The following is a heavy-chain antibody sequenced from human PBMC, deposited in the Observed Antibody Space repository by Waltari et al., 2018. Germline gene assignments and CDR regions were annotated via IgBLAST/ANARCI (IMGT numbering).Heavy chain of an antibody. Sequence: QVQLQESGPGLVKPSETLSLTCAVSGYSIRSGYYWGWIRQPPGKGLEWIGSIYHSGSTYYNPSLKSRVTISVDTSKNQFSLKLSSVTAADTAVYYCARQGAVGYSSSWGQGTLVTVSS. J-gene: IGHJ4*02. V-gene: IGHV4-38-2*01. CDR3: ARQGAVGYSSS. CDR1: GYSIRSGYY. CDR2: IYHSGST. D-gene: IGHD6-13*01.